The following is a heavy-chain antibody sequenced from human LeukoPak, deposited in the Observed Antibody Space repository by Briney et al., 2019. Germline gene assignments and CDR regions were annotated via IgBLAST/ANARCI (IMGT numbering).Heavy chain of an antibody. D-gene: IGHD1-1*01. V-gene: IGHV3-30*04. Sequence: GGPLRLSCAASGFTFSTYSMHWVRQAPGKGLEWVAVISYDGNNYYYADSVKGRLTISRDNSKNTLYLQMNSLRAEDTAIYYCARLTPALYNLQPPYDYNWFDPWGQGTLVTVSS. CDR1: GFTFSTYS. CDR3: ARLTPALYNLQPPYDYNWFDP. CDR2: ISYDGNNY. J-gene: IGHJ5*02.